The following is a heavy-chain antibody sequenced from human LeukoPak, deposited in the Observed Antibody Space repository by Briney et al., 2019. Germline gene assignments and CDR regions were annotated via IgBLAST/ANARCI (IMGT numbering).Heavy chain of an antibody. V-gene: IGHV1-69*05. CDR3: ARDRTSSSSNWFGP. D-gene: IGHD6-6*01. CDR1: GGTFSSYA. Sequence: ASVKVSCKASGGTFSSYAISWVRQAPGQGLEWMGGIIPIFGTANYAQKFQGRVTITTDESTSTAYMELSCLRSEDTAVYYCARDRTSSSSNWFGPWGQGTLVTVSS. CDR2: IIPIFGTA. J-gene: IGHJ5*02.